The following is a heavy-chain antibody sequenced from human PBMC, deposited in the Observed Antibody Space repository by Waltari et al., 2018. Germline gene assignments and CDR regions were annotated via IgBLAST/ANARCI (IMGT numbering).Heavy chain of an antibody. CDR1: GYIFTSYW. D-gene: IGHD1-26*01. CDR2: IYPVDSDT. Sequence: EVQLVQSGAEVKKSGESLKISCKASGYIFTSYWIGWVSQMPGKGLEWMGIIYPVDSDTGYSPPVQGQVSIAADKSSSTAYLQWCGLKASDSAMYYCARHRDTGRGEIDYWGQGTLVTVSS. V-gene: IGHV5-51*01. J-gene: IGHJ4*02. CDR3: ARHRDTGRGEIDY.